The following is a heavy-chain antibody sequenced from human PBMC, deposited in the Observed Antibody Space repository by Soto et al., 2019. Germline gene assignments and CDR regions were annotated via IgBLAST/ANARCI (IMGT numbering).Heavy chain of an antibody. Sequence: EVQLVESGGGLVQPGGSLRLSCEASGFTFRNYWMHWVRQAPGKGLVWVSRVNSDGDTTYYADSVKGRFTISRDNAKNTLHLQMNSLGAEDTAVYYCASNYAYADGYYFYGIDVWGQGTTVTVSS. V-gene: IGHV3-74*01. CDR3: ASNYAYADGYYFYGIDV. CDR2: VNSDGDTT. CDR1: GFTFRNYW. D-gene: IGHD3-16*01. J-gene: IGHJ6*02.